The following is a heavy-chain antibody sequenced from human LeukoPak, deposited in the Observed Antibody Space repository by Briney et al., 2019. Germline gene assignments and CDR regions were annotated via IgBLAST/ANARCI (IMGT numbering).Heavy chain of an antibody. CDR1: GGSISSYY. Sequence: SETLSLTCTVSGGSISSYYWSWIRQPPGKGLEWIGYIYTSGSTNYNPSLKSRVTISVDTSKNQFSLKLSSVTAADTAVYYCARVMVRGAECDYWGQGTLVTVSS. CDR3: ARVMVRGAECDY. CDR2: IYTSGST. J-gene: IGHJ4*02. D-gene: IGHD3-10*01. V-gene: IGHV4-4*08.